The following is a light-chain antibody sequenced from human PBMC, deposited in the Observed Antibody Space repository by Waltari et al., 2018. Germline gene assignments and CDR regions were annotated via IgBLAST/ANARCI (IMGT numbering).Light chain of an antibody. J-gene: IGKJ1*01. V-gene: IGKV4-1*01. CDR1: PSVLYSSNNNNY. CDR3: QQYYSTPRT. Sequence: IVMTQSPDSLAVSLGERATINCETSPSVLYSSNNNNYLAWYQQKPGQPPTLRIYLASTRETGVADRVSGSGSGTEFALTISSRQPEDVAVYDCQQYYSTPRTFGQGTKVEIK. CDR2: LAS.